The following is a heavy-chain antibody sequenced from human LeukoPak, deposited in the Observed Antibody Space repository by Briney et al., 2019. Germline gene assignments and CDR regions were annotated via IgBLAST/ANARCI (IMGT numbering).Heavy chain of an antibody. V-gene: IGHV3-30-3*01. D-gene: IGHD3-10*01. CDR2: ISYDGSNK. Sequence: GGSLRLSCAASGFTFSSYAMHWVRQAPGKGLEWVAVISYDGSNKYYADSVKGRFTISRDNSKNTLYLQMNSLRAEDTAVYYCARGTAGFGEYSHSDYWGQGTLVTVSS. CDR1: GFTFSSYA. J-gene: IGHJ4*02. CDR3: ARGTAGFGEYSHSDY.